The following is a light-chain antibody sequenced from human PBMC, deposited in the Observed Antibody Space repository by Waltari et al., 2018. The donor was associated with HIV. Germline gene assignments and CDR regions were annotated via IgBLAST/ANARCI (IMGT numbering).Light chain of an antibody. J-gene: IGLJ2*01. Sequence: QSALTQPRSVSGSPGQSVTISCTGTRSDVGGYNYVYWYQQHPGKAPNILIHDVSKRPSGVPDRFSASKSGNTASLTSSGLKAEDEADYYCCADPGAYTSAVFGAGTRLAVL. V-gene: IGLV2-11*01. CDR1: RSDVGGYNY. CDR3: CADPGAYTSAV. CDR2: DVS.